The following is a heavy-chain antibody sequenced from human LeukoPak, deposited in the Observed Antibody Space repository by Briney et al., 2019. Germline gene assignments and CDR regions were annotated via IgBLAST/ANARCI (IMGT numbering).Heavy chain of an antibody. J-gene: IGHJ4*02. D-gene: IGHD2-15*01. V-gene: IGHV3-74*01. CDR1: GFTFSSYS. Sequence: GGSLRLSCAASGFTFSSYSMNWVRQAPGKGLVWVSRINSDGSTTSDADSVKGRFTISRDNAKNSLYLQMNSLRAEDTAVYYCAREYCSGGSCYSGGYYFDYWGQGTLVTVSS. CDR2: INSDGSTT. CDR3: AREYCSGGSCYSGGYYFDY.